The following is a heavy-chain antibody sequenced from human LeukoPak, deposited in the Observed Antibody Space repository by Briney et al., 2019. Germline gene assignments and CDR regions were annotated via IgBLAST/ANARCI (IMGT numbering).Heavy chain of an antibody. D-gene: IGHD6-19*01. V-gene: IGHV3-53*04. CDR2: IYSGGST. J-gene: IGHJ4*02. Sequence: GGSLRPSCAASGFTVSSNYMSWVRQAPGKGLEWVSVIYSGGSTYYADSVKGRFTISRHNSKNTLYLQMNSLRAEDTAVYYCARGKRMGWYYFDYWGQGTLVTVSS. CDR1: GFTVSSNY. CDR3: ARGKRMGWYYFDY.